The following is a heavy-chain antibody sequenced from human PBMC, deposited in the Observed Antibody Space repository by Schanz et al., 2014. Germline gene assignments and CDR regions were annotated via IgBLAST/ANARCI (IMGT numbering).Heavy chain of an antibody. J-gene: IGHJ4*02. CDR1: GFTFSDHF. V-gene: IGHV3-72*01. CDR2: SRNKGHSYTS. Sequence: ESGGGLVQPGGSLRLSCAASGFTFSDHFMDWARQAPGKGLEWVGHSRNKGHSYTSEYAASVKGRFTISRDESESSLYLQMDSLKTEDTAVYYCARRNFYDKSAAFDYWGQGSLVTVSS. CDR3: ARRNFYDKSAAFDY. D-gene: IGHD3-9*01.